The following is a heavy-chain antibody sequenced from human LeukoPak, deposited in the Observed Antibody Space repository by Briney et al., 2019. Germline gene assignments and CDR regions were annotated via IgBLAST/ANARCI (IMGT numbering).Heavy chain of an antibody. CDR2: VNPNSGNT. J-gene: IGHJ3*02. D-gene: IGHD3-9*01. CDR3: AREVDILTVTYAFDI. V-gene: IGHV1-8*01. Sequence: EASVKVSCKASGYTFTSYDINWVRQATGQGLEWMGWVNPNSGNTGYAQKFQGRVTMTRNTSISTAYMELSSLRSEDTAVYYCAREVDILTVTYAFDIWGQGTMVTVSS. CDR1: GYTFTSYD.